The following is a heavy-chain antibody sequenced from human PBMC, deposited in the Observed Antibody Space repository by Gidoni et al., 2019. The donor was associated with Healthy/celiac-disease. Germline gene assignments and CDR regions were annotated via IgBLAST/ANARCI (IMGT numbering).Heavy chain of an antibody. V-gene: IGHV4-59*01. D-gene: IGHD3-3*01. CDR3: ARWPEWLFPPYAFDI. CDR1: GGSISSYY. Sequence: QVQLQESGPGLVKPSETLSLTCTVPGGSISSYYWSWIRQPPGKGLEWIGYIYYSGSTNYNPSLKSRVTISVDTSKNQFSLKLSSVTAADTAVYYCARWPEWLFPPYAFDIWGQGTMVTVSS. CDR2: IYYSGST. J-gene: IGHJ3*02.